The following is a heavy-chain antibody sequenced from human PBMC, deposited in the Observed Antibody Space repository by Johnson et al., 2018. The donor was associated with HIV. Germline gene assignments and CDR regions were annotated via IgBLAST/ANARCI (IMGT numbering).Heavy chain of an antibody. V-gene: IGHV3-11*01. Sequence: QVQLVESGGGLVKPGESLRLSCVGSGFTFSDYFMSYIRQAPGKGLEWISYISSSGSPIYYADSVKGRFTISRDYAKNSLYLQMNSLRAEDTAVYYCARESLPGYSSSNDAFDIWGQGTMVTVSS. CDR3: ARESLPGYSSSNDAFDI. CDR2: ISSSGSPI. J-gene: IGHJ3*02. CDR1: GFTFSDYF. D-gene: IGHD6-13*01.